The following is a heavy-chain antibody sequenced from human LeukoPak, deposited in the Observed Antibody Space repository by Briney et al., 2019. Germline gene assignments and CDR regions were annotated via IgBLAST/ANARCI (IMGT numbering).Heavy chain of an antibody. D-gene: IGHD2-2*02. CDR2: ISSSSSYI. Sequence: GGSLRLSCAASGFTLSSYSMNWVRQAPGKGLEWVSSISSSSSYIYYADSVKGRFTISRDNAKNSLYLQMNSLRAEDTAVYYCASLDIVVVPAAIPDYYYGMDVWGQGTTVTVSS. V-gene: IGHV3-21*01. CDR1: GFTLSSYS. CDR3: ASLDIVVVPAAIPDYYYGMDV. J-gene: IGHJ6*02.